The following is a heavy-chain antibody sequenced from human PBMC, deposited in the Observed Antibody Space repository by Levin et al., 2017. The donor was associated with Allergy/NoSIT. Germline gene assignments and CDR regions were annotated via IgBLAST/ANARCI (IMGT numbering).Heavy chain of an antibody. Sequence: GGSLRLSCAASGFAFSSYAMSWVRQAPGKGLAWVSAISGSGGYTYYADSVKGRFTISRDNSKNTLYLQMNSLRAEDTAVYYCARDDSGYDSWGGPFDYWGQGALVTVSS. V-gene: IGHV3-23*01. CDR3: ARDDSGYDSWGGPFDY. J-gene: IGHJ4*02. D-gene: IGHD5-12*01. CDR2: ISGSGGYT. CDR1: GFAFSSYA.